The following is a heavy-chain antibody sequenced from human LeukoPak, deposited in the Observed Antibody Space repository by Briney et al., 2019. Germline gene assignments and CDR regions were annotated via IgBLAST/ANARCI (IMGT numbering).Heavy chain of an antibody. CDR1: GYSISSGYY. CDR3: ARVLTYSSSSFDY. D-gene: IGHD6-6*01. V-gene: IGHV4-38-2*02. CDR2: IYHSGST. J-gene: IGHJ4*02. Sequence: PSETLSLTCTVSGYSISSGYYWGWIRQPPGKGLEGIGGIYHSGSTYYNPSLKRRVTISVDTSKNQFVLKLSSVTAADTAVYYCARVLTYSSSSFDYWGQGTLVTVSS.